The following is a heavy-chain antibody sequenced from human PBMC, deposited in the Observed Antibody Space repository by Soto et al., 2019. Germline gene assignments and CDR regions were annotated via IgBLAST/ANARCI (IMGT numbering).Heavy chain of an antibody. CDR3: VRQVRDGNNWYREIDY. D-gene: IGHD6-13*01. Sequence: QLQESGPGLVKPSETLSLTCTVSGDSISGYYWSWIRQPPGKGLEWIGNIYYTGNTNYNPSLTTRITISLAASKNHFSLRLSSVTAADTAVYYCVRQVRDGNNWYREIDYWGQGTLVTVSS. CDR1: GDSISGYY. CDR2: IYYTGNT. V-gene: IGHV4-59*08. J-gene: IGHJ4*02.